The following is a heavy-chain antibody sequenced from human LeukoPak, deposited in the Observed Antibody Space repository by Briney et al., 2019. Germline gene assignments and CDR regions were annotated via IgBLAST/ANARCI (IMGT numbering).Heavy chain of an antibody. V-gene: IGHV1-46*01. CDR1: GYTFTSYY. Sequence: ASVKVSCKASGYTFTSYYMHWVRQAPGQGLEWMGIINPSGGSTSYAQKFQGRVTMTRDTSTSTVYMELSSLRSEDTAVYYCARDVSRLGYCSSTTCYPYYYGMDVWGQGTTVTVSS. CDR3: ARDVSRLGYCSSTTCYPYYYGMDV. J-gene: IGHJ6*02. D-gene: IGHD2-2*01. CDR2: INPSGGST.